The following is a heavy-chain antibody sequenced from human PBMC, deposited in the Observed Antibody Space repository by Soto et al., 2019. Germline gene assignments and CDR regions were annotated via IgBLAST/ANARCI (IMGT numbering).Heavy chain of an antibody. CDR3: ARSVLGIVVVVAATDYYYYYMDV. J-gene: IGHJ6*03. Sequence: SETLSLTCTVSGGSISSYYWSWIRQPPGKGLEWIGYIYYSGSTIYNPSLKSRFTISVDTSKNQFSLKLSSVTAADTAVYYCARSVLGIVVVVAATDYYYYYMDVWGKGTTVTVSS. D-gene: IGHD2-15*01. CDR2: IYYSGST. CDR1: GGSISSYY. V-gene: IGHV4-59*01.